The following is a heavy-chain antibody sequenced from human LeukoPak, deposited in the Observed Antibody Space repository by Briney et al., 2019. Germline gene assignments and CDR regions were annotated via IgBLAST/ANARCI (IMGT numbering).Heavy chain of an antibody. CDR2: ISSSGSTI. Sequence: GGSLRLSCAASGFTFSSYEMNWGRQAPGKGLEWVSYISSSGSTIYYADSVKGRFTISRDNAKNSLYLQMNSLRAEDTAVYYCASNYDSSGYYYYYYMDAWGKGTTVTVSS. CDR1: GFTFSSYE. J-gene: IGHJ6*03. V-gene: IGHV3-48*03. CDR3: ASNYDSSGYYYYYYMDA. D-gene: IGHD3-22*01.